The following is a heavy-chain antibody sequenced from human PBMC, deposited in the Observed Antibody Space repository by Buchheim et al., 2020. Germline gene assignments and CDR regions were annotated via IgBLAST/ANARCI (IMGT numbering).Heavy chain of an antibody. V-gene: IGHV3-30-3*01. J-gene: IGHJ5*01. Sequence: QVQVVESGGGVVQPGRSLRLSCAASGFTFSSYAFHWVRQAPGKGLEWVAVISGDGSNEYYADSVKGQFTISRDNSKNPPYLQMNSLRAEDTAVYYGARGIADFSSTWFDYWGQRTL. D-gene: IGHD6-13*01. CDR1: GFTFSSYA. CDR3: ARGIADFSSTWFDY. CDR2: ISGDGSNE.